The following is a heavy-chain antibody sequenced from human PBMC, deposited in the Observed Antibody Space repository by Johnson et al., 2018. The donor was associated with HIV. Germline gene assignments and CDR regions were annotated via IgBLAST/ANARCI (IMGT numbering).Heavy chain of an antibody. J-gene: IGHJ3*02. Sequence: QVQLVESGGGLVQPGGSLRLSCAVSGFTFSNHHMTWVRQAPGKGLEWVAVISYDGHIKYYADSVKGRFTISRDNSKSTLYLQMNSLRAEDTAVYYCARDDLRDTGAFDIWGQGTMVTVSS. CDR3: ARDDLRDTGAFDI. CDR2: ISYDGHIK. D-gene: IGHD2-8*02. V-gene: IGHV3-30*03. CDR1: GFTFSNHH.